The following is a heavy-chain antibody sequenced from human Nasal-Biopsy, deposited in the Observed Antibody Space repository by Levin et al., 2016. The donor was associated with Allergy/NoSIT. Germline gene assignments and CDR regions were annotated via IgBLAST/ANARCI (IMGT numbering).Heavy chain of an antibody. CDR2: ISQSGST. V-gene: IGHV4-4*02. D-gene: IGHD2-2*01. CDR1: GGSITSPKR. Sequence: SETLSLTCAVSGGSITSPKRWSWVRQAPGKGLEWIGEISQSGSTDYNPSLKSRVTISVDKSKNQFSLKLISVTAADTALYYCAQGWMCSGTTCHRGMGWFDPWGQGTLVTVSS. J-gene: IGHJ5*02. CDR3: AQGWMCSGTTCHRGMGWFDP.